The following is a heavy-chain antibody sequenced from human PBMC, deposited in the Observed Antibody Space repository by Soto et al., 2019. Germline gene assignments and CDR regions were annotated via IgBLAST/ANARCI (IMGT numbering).Heavy chain of an antibody. V-gene: IGHV1-69*13. CDR1: GGTFSSYA. J-gene: IGHJ4*02. CDR2: IIPIFGTA. Sequence: ASVKVSCKASGGTFSSYAISWVRQAPGQGLEWMGGIIPIFGTANYAQKFQGRVTITADESTSTAYMELSSLRSEDTAVYYCACSDTAMAYFDYWGQGTLVTVSS. D-gene: IGHD5-18*01. CDR3: ACSDTAMAYFDY.